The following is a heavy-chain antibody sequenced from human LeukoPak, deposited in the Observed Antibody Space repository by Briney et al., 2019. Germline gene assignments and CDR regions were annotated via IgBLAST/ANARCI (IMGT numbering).Heavy chain of an antibody. CDR3: ASSSSHFDY. J-gene: IGHJ4*02. CDR1: GFTFSSYS. D-gene: IGHD2-2*01. CDR2: ISSSGSTK. Sequence: GGSLRLSCAASGFTFSSYSMNWVRQAPGKGLEWVSYISSSGSTKYYADSVKGRFTISRDNAKNSLYLQMNSLRAEDTAVYYCASSSSHFDYWGQGTLVTVSS. V-gene: IGHV3-48*04.